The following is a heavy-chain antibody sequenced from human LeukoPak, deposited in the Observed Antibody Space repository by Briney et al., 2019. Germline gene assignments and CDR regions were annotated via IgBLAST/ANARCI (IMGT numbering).Heavy chain of an antibody. V-gene: IGHV1-18*01. D-gene: IGHD6-19*01. Sequence: ASVKVSCKASGYTFTSYGISWVRQAPGQGLEWMGWISAYNGNTNYAQKLQGRVTMTTDTSTSAAYMELRSLRSDDTAVYYCARGSRIAVAGVNDYWGQGTLVTVSS. J-gene: IGHJ4*02. CDR3: ARGSRIAVAGVNDY. CDR2: ISAYNGNT. CDR1: GYTFTSYG.